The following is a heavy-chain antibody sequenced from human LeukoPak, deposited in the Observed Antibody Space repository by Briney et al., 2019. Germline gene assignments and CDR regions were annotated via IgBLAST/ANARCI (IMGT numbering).Heavy chain of an antibody. CDR2: ISAYNADT. J-gene: IGHJ4*02. V-gene: IGHV1-18*01. CDR3: ARGSYYDY. CDR1: GYTFSSYG. D-gene: IGHD3-10*01. Sequence: ASVKVSGKAPGYTFSSYGISWVRQAPGQGLEWMGWISAYNADTNYAQKFQGRVTMTIDTSTTTGYMELRSLTSDDTAVYYCARGSYYDYWGQGTLVTVSS.